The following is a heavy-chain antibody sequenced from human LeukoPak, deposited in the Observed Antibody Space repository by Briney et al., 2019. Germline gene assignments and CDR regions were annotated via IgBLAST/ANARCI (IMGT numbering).Heavy chain of an antibody. V-gene: IGHV4-34*01. CDR1: GASFSGYY. CDR2: INQSGST. CDR3: ARGGGSGGIDY. Sequence: SETLSLTCAVYGASFSGYYWSWFRQPPGKGLEWIGEINQSGSTNYNPSLKSRVTISVDTPKNQFSLKLSSVTAADTAVYYCARGGGSGGIDYWGQGTLVTVSS. D-gene: IGHD1-26*01. J-gene: IGHJ4*02.